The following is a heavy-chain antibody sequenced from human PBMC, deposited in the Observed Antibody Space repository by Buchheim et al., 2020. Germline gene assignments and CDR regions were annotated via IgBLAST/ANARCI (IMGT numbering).Heavy chain of an antibody. V-gene: IGHV4-4*02. Sequence: QVQLQESGPGLVKPSGTLSLTCAVSGGSISSSNWWSWVRQPPGKGLEWIGEIYHSGSTNYNPSLKSRVTTSVDKSKNQFSLKLSSVTAADTAVYYCARGAVQQLVPEDSRDYYYGMDVWGQGTT. CDR2: IYHSGST. CDR1: GGSISSSNW. D-gene: IGHD6-13*01. CDR3: ARGAVQQLVPEDSRDYYYGMDV. J-gene: IGHJ6*02.